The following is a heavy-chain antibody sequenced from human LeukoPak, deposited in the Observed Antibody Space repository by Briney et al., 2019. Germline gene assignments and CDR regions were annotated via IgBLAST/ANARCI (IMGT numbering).Heavy chain of an antibody. CDR1: GFTFRDYA. Sequence: EGSLRLSCAASGFTFRDYAMHWVRQAPGKGLEWVAVISYEGNNKYYADSVKGRFTISRDNSKNTLYLQMNSLRAEDTAVYSCARAPPYCSSITCYPGDYWGQGTLVTVSS. D-gene: IGHD2-2*01. V-gene: IGHV3-30-3*01. CDR3: ARAPPYCSSITCYPGDY. J-gene: IGHJ4*02. CDR2: ISYEGNNK.